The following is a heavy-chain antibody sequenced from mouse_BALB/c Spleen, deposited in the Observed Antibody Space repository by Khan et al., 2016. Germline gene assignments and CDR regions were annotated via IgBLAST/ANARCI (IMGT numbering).Heavy chain of an antibody. CDR1: GYTFTNYG. CDR3: ARYESSYWYFDV. Sequence: QIQLVQSGPELKKPGETVKISCKASGYTFTNYGMNWVKQAPGKGLKWMGWINTYTGEPTYADDFKGRFAFSLETSASTAYLQINNVKNEDTATYFCARYESSYWYFDVWGAGTTVTVSS. J-gene: IGHJ1*01. V-gene: IGHV9-3-1*01. D-gene: IGHD1-1*01. CDR2: INTYTGEP.